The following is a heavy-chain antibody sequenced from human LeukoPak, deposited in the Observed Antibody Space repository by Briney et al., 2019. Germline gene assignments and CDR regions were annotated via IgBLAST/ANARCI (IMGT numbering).Heavy chain of an antibody. V-gene: IGHV5-51*01. CDR3: ARPDWNDLNAFDI. J-gene: IGHJ3*02. D-gene: IGHD1-1*01. CDR2: IYPGDSDN. Sequence: GGSLKISCKGSGYRFTRYWIGWVRQMPGKGLERMGIIYPGDSDNRYSPSFEGQVTISAEKSKRTAYLQWSSLEASETAMYYCARPDWNDLNAFDIWGQGTMVTVSS. CDR1: GYRFTRYW.